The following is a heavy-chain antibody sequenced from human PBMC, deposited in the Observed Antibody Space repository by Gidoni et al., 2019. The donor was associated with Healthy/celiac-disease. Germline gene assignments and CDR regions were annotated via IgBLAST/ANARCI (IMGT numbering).Heavy chain of an antibody. V-gene: IGHV3-30*18. D-gene: IGHD1-20*01. CDR3: AKSITGTTWGIIDY. Sequence: QVQLVESGGGVVQPGRSLRLSCAASGFTFSSYGMHWVRQAPGKGLEWVAVISYDGSNKYYADSVKGRFTISRDNSKNTLYLQMNSLRAEDPAVYYCAKSITGTTWGIIDYWGQGTLVTVSS. CDR2: ISYDGSNK. J-gene: IGHJ4*02. CDR1: GFTFSSYG.